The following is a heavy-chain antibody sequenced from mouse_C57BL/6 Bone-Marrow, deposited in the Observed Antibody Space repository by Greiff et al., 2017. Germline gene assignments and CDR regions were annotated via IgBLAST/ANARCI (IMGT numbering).Heavy chain of an antibody. Sequence: EVQGVESGGGLVKPGGSLKLSCAASGFTFSSYTMSWVRQTPEERLEWVATISGGGGNTYYPDSVKGRFPISRDNAKNTLYLQMSSLRSEDTALYYCARPHYGSSYDWYFDVWGTGTTVTVSS. J-gene: IGHJ1*03. V-gene: IGHV5-9*01. CDR3: ARPHYGSSYDWYFDV. CDR2: ISGGGGNT. D-gene: IGHD1-1*01. CDR1: GFTFSSYT.